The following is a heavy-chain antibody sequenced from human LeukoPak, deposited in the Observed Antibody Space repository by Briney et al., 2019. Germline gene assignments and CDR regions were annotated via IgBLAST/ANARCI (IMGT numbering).Heavy chain of an antibody. J-gene: IGHJ3*02. Sequence: GGSLRLSCAATGFTFDDYAMHWVRQAPGKGLEWVSGISWNSGSIGYANSVKGRFTISRDNAKNSLYLQMNSLRAEDKALYYCAKDIDSSWYSAFDIWGQGTMVTVSS. CDR2: ISWNSGSI. D-gene: IGHD6-13*01. CDR3: AKDIDSSWYSAFDI. CDR1: GFTFDDYA. V-gene: IGHV3-9*01.